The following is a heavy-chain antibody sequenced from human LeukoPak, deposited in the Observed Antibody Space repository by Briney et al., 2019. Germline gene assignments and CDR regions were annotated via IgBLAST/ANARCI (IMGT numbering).Heavy chain of an antibody. Sequence: GASVKVSCKASGGTFSSYAISWVRQAPGQGLEWMGGIIPIFGTANYAQKFQGRVTITADESTSTAYMELSSLRSEDTAVYYCARDLGYSYGYNWFDPWGQGTLVTVSS. V-gene: IGHV1-69*13. D-gene: IGHD5-18*01. CDR3: ARDLGYSYGYNWFDP. J-gene: IGHJ5*02. CDR2: IIPIFGTA. CDR1: GGTFSSYA.